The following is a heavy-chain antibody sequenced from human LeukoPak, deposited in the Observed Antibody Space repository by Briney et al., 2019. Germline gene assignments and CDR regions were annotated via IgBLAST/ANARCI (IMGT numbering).Heavy chain of an antibody. D-gene: IGHD1-26*01. CDR3: ARRGRYSGSYYYFDY. CDR2: ISGSGGST. Sequence: QPGGSLRLSCAASGFTFSSYAMGWVRQAPGKGLEWVSAISGSGGSTYYADSVKGRFTISRDNSKNTLYLQMNSLRAEDTAVYYCARRGRYSGSYYYFDYWGQGTLVTVSS. V-gene: IGHV3-23*01. CDR1: GFTFSSYA. J-gene: IGHJ4*02.